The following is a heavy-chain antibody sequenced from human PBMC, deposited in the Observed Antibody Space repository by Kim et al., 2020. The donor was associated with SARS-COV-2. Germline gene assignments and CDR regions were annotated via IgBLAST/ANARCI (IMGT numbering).Heavy chain of an antibody. CDR1: GYSFTSYW. V-gene: IGHV5-10-1*01. Sequence: GESLKISCKGSGYSFTSYWFSWVRQMPGKGLEWMGRIDPSDSYTNYSPSFQGHVTISADKSISTAYLQWSSLKASDTAMYYCARHRKYYYVFDPWGQGTLVTVSS. CDR3: ARHRKYYYVFDP. J-gene: IGHJ5*02. D-gene: IGHD3-10*02. CDR2: IDPSDSYT.